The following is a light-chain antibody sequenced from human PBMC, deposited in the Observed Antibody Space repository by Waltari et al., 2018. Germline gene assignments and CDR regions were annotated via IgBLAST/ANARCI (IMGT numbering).Light chain of an antibody. CDR3: GAWDTSLSTVM. CDR1: SSNIENNY. Sequence: QSVLTQPPSVSAAPGQRVTISCSGSSSNIENNYVPWYQQLPGTAPQLLIYDNSMRPSECPDRFSGSKSGTSATLDITGLQTGDEADYYCGAWDTSLSTVMFGGGTKLTVL. CDR2: DNS. V-gene: IGLV1-51*01. J-gene: IGLJ3*02.